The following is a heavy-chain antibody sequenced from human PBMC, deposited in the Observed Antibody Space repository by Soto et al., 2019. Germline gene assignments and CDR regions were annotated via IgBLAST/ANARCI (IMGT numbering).Heavy chain of an antibody. CDR2: AYYSGTT. J-gene: IGHJ6*02. CDR1: GGSISSYY. V-gene: IGHV4-59*01. CDR3: ASRTGRNYYGMDV. Sequence: QVQLQESGPGLVKPSETLSLTCTVSGGSISSYYWNWILQTPGKGLEWLGYAYYSGTTNYNPSLNSRVTISVDTSKSQFSLKLSSVTAADTAVYYCASRTGRNYYGMDVWGQGTTVTVSS. D-gene: IGHD7-27*01.